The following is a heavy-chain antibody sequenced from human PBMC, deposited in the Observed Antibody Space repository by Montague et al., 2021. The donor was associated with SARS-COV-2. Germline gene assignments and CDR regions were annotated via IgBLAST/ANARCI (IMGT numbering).Heavy chain of an antibody. D-gene: IGHD2-2*01. Sequence: SLRLSCAASGFSVSTYSMNWVRKAPGKGLEWISHINSASGERHYADSVKGRFTVSRDTAKNSMDLQMNSLRVEDTAVYYCAVWVSAPSAMPLDVWGQGAAVTVSS. CDR2: INSASGER. V-gene: IGHV3-21*06. J-gene: IGHJ6*02. CDR3: AVWVSAPSAMPLDV. CDR1: GFSVSTYS.